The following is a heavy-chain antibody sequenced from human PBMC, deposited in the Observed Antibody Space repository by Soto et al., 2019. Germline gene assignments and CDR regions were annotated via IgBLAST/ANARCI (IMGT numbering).Heavy chain of an antibody. D-gene: IGHD6-25*01. CDR2: IKQAGSEK. CDR3: AREKRANGYFDY. CDR1: GFTFSAYW. Sequence: EVQLVESGGGLVQTGGSLRLSCAASGFTFSAYWMSWVRQAPGKGLEWVANIKQAGSEKYYVDSVNGRFIISRDDAKNSLFLIVNSLRVEDTALYYCAREKRANGYFDYWGQGTLVTVSS. J-gene: IGHJ4*02. V-gene: IGHV3-7*01.